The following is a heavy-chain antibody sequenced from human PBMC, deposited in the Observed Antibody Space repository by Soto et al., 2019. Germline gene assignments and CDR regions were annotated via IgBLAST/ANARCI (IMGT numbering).Heavy chain of an antibody. D-gene: IGHD6-19*01. Sequence: EVQLLESGGGLVQPGGSLRLSCAASGFTFSSHAMSWVRQAPGKGLEWVSSTIDSGGRSYHADSVRGRFTISRDNSKNTQYLQMNSLRADDTAIYYCAKDKMEQWLVGGYYDYWGQGALVTVSS. CDR1: GFTFSSHA. CDR2: TIDSGGRS. J-gene: IGHJ4*02. V-gene: IGHV3-23*01. CDR3: AKDKMEQWLVGGYYDY.